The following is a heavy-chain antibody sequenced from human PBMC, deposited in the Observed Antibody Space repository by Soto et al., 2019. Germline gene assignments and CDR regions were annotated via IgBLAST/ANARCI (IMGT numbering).Heavy chain of an antibody. J-gene: IGHJ4*02. Sequence: EVQLLESGGGLVQPGGSLRLSCAASGFTFSNYAMSWVRQAPGKGLEWVSGISGSGGSTYYADSVKGRFTISRDNSKNTLYLQMTNLRAEDTALYYCATRAYYDTSGYYFYYFDYWGQGTLVTVSS. CDR3: ATRAYYDTSGYYFYYFDY. CDR2: ISGSGGST. V-gene: IGHV3-23*01. D-gene: IGHD3-22*01. CDR1: GFTFSNYA.